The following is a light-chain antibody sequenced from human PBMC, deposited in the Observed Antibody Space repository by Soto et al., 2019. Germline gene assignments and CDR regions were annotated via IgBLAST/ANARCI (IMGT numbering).Light chain of an antibody. CDR2: YIS. CDR3: CSSAGTITWV. V-gene: IGLV2-11*01. J-gene: IGLJ3*02. Sequence: QSALTQPRSVSGSPGQSVTISCTGTSSDFGAYNFVSWYQQHPGKAPKLIIYYISERPSGVPDRFSGSKSGNTASLTISGLQAEDEADYYCCSSAGTITWVFGGGTQLTVL. CDR1: SSDFGAYNF.